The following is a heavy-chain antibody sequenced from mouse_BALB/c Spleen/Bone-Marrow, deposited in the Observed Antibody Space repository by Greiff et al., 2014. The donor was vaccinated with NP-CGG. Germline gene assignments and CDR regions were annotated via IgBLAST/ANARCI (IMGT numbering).Heavy chain of an antibody. Sequence: QVQLKESGAEPAKPGASVKMSCKASGYTFTSYWMHWVKQRPGQGLEWIGYIYPSTGYTEYNQKFKDKATLTADKSSSTAYMQQSSRTSEDSAVDYCAREGYYGSPFAYWGQGTLVTVSA. V-gene: IGHV1-7*01. CDR2: IYPSTGYT. CDR3: AREGYYGSPFAY. D-gene: IGHD1-1*01. J-gene: IGHJ3*01. CDR1: GYTFTSYW.